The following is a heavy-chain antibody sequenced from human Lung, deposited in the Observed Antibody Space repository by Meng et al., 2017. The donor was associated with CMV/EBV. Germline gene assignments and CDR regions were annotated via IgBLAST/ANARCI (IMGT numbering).Heavy chain of an antibody. V-gene: IGHV3-66*02. CDR3: ATFKQQPVGGTYWYSDL. J-gene: IGHJ2*01. CDR1: GLTVSGND. D-gene: IGHD6-13*01. CDR2: IHRDGNT. Sequence: SXAASGLTVSGNDMTWVRQAPGKGLEWVSLIHRDGNTYYGDSVKGRFTSSRDNSMNTLYLQMNSLKTEDTAVYYCATFKQQPVGGTYWYSDLWGRGXLVXVSS.